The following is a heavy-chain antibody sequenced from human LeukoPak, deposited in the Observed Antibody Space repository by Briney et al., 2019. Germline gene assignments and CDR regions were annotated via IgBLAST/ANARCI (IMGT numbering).Heavy chain of an antibody. CDR2: INPNSGGT. V-gene: IGHV1-2*02. CDR1: EYTFTGYY. D-gene: IGHD3-22*01. J-gene: IGHJ4*02. Sequence: ASVKVSCKASEYTFTGYYMHWVRHAPGQGLEWMGWINPNSGGTNYAQKFQGRVTMTRDTSISTAYMELSRLRSDDTAVYYCARDGHYYDSSGYLGNWGQGSLVTVSS. CDR3: ARDGHYYDSSGYLGN.